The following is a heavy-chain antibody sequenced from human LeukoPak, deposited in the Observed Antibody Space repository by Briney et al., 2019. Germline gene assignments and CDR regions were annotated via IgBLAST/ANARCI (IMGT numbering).Heavy chain of an antibody. Sequence: PGGSLRLSCAASGFTFSSYWMNWVRQAPGKGLEWVALINPDGSQTHYVDSVKGPFTISRDNAENSLYLQMNSLRADDTAVYYCARDLGYGALDPWGQGTLVTVSS. V-gene: IGHV3-7*01. J-gene: IGHJ5*02. CDR3: ARDLGYGALDP. CDR1: GFTFSSYW. CDR2: INPDGSQT. D-gene: IGHD4-17*01.